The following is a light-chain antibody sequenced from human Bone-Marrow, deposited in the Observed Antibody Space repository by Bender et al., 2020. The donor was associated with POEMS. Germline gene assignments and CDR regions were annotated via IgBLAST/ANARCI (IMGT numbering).Light chain of an antibody. CDR3: AVWDESVSGWL. CDR1: SSDFDDYNY. V-gene: IGLV2-11*01. CDR2: NVN. Sequence: QSALTQPRSVSASPGQSITLSCTGTSSDFDDYNYVSWYQQHPAKAPKLILYNVNKRPSGVPDRFSGSRSGTSGFLAISGLHSEDEADYYCAVWDESVSGWLFGGGTKLTVL. J-gene: IGLJ3*02.